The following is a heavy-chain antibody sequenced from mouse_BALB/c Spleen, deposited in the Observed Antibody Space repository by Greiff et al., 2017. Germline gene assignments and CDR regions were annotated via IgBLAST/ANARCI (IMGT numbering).Heavy chain of an antibody. CDR2: ISDGGSYT. Sequence: EVKVVESGGGLVKPGGSLKLSCAASGFTFSDYYMYWVRQTPEKRLEWVATISDGGSYTYYPDSVKGRFTISRDNAKNNLYLQMSSLKSEDTAMYYCARDGGPYAMDYWGQGTSVTVSS. CDR3: ARDGGPYAMDY. CDR1: GFTFSDYY. J-gene: IGHJ4*01. V-gene: IGHV5-4*02.